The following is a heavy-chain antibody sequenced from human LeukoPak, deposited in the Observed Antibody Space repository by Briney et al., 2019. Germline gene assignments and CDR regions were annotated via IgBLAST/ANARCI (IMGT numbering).Heavy chain of an antibody. CDR3: AKTGGYDKAGAYYYYYMDV. CDR2: VSSSGSYT. Sequence: GGSLRLSCAASGFTLSTYAMSWVRQAPGKGLEWVSTVSSSGSYTFYADSVTGRFTISRDNSKNTLYLELNSLRAEDTAVYYCAKTGGYDKAGAYYYYYMDVWGKGTTVTVSS. V-gene: IGHV3-23*01. J-gene: IGHJ6*03. CDR1: GFTLSTYA. D-gene: IGHD5-12*01.